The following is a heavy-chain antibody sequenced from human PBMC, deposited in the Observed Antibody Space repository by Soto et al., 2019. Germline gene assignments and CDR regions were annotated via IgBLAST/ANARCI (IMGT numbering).Heavy chain of an antibody. V-gene: IGHV4-34*01. J-gene: IGHJ2*01. Sequence: QVQLQQWGAGLLKPSETLSLTCAVYGGSFSPYFWSWIRQPPGKGLEWIVEINHSGRTNYNPSLTRRATLTVDTPKNQVSLKPTSVTAADTVVYYCARLASGWQYYYFDFWGRGTPVTVSS. D-gene: IGHD6-19*01. CDR2: INHSGRT. CDR3: ARLASGWQYYYFDF. CDR1: GGSFSPYF.